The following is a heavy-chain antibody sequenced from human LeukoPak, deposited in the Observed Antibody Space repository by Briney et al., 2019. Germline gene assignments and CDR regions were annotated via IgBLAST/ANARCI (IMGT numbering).Heavy chain of an antibody. Sequence: PGRSLRLSCAASGFTFSSYGMHWVRQAPGKGLEWVAVIWYDGSNKYYADSVKGRFTISRDNSKNTLYLQMNSLRAEDTAVYYCARDRSIVGARPTPSLAYWGQGTLVTVSS. D-gene: IGHD1-26*01. J-gene: IGHJ4*02. CDR1: GFTFSSYG. V-gene: IGHV3-33*01. CDR3: ARDRSIVGARPTPSLAY. CDR2: IWYDGSNK.